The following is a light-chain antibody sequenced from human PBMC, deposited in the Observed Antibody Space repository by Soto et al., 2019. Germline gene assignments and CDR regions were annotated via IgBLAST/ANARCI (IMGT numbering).Light chain of an antibody. Sequence: QSALTQPASVSGSPGQSVTISCTGSSSDIGAYNYVSWYQHHPGKAPKLMIYDVTNRPSGVSDRFSGSKSGNTASLTISGLQAEDDAAYYCRSYTGGSTVWVFGGGTKLTVL. J-gene: IGLJ3*02. CDR3: RSYTGGSTVWV. V-gene: IGLV2-14*03. CDR1: SSDIGAYNY. CDR2: DVT.